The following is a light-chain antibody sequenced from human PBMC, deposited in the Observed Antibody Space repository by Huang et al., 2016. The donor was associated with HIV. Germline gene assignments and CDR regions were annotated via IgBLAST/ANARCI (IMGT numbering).Light chain of an antibody. Sequence: DIQMTQSPSSLSASVGDRVTITCQASQDISNYLNWYQQKPGKAPKLLIYDASNLETGVPSRFSGSGSGTDFTFTISSLQPEDIATYYCQQYEDLPRTFGQGTKLESK. J-gene: IGKJ2*01. CDR2: DAS. CDR3: QQYEDLPRT. CDR1: QDISNY. V-gene: IGKV1-33*01.